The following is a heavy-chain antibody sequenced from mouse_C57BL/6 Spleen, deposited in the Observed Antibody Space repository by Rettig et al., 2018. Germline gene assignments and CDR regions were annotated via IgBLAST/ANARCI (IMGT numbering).Heavy chain of an antibody. Sequence: EVKLVESEGGLVQPGSSMKLSCTASGFTFSDYYMAWVRQVPEKGLEWVANINYDGSSTYYLDSLKSRFIISRDNAKNILYLQMSSLKSEDTATYYCARVLSLWYFDVWGTGTTVTVSS. CDR2: INYDGSST. CDR3: ARVLSLWYFDV. V-gene: IGHV5-16*01. D-gene: IGHD6-1*01. CDR1: GFTFSDYY. J-gene: IGHJ1*03.